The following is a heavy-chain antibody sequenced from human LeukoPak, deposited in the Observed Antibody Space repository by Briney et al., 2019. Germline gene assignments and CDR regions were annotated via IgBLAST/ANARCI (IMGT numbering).Heavy chain of an antibody. Sequence: GASVKVSCKASGGTFSSYAISWVRQAPGQGLEWMGIINPSGGSTSYAQKFQGRVTMTRDMSTSTVYMELSSLRSEDTAVYYCARAAGGDYGDLNFDYWGQGTLVTVSS. CDR1: GGTFSSYA. CDR2: INPSGGST. V-gene: IGHV1-46*01. CDR3: ARAAGGDYGDLNFDY. J-gene: IGHJ4*02. D-gene: IGHD4-17*01.